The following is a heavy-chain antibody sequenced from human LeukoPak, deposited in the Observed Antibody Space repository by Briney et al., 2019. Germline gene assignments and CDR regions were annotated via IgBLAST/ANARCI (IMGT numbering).Heavy chain of an antibody. J-gene: IGHJ4*02. Sequence: GGSLRLSCAASGFTFSSYAMHWVRQAPGKGLEWVAVIWYDGSNKYYADSVKGRFTISRDNSKNTLYLQMNSLRAEDTAVYYCARAPGIAAAGDFDYWGQGTLVTVSS. CDR2: IWYDGSNK. CDR1: GFTFSSYA. V-gene: IGHV3-33*08. D-gene: IGHD6-13*01. CDR3: ARAPGIAAAGDFDY.